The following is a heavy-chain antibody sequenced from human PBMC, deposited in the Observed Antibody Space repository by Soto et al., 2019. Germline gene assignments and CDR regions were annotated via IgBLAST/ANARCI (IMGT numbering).Heavy chain of an antibody. V-gene: IGHV4-34*01. CDR2: LYDSGSI. CDR3: ARGLGGVQH. Sequence: SETLSLSCAVYGGSFSGYYCSWIRQPPGKGLEWIGELYDSGSINYNASLKSRVSISVDTSKNQFSLKLSSVTAADTAVYYCARGLGGVQHWGQGTLVTVSS. J-gene: IGHJ1*01. CDR1: GGSFSGYY.